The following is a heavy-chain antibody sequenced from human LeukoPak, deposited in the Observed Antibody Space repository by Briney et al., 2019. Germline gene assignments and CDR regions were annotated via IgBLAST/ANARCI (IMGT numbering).Heavy chain of an antibody. D-gene: IGHD3-22*01. CDR2: ISSSGST. J-gene: IGHJ3*02. CDR1: GDSISSGDYY. Sequence: SETLSLTCTVSGDSISSGDYYWSWIRQPAGKGLEWIGRISSSGSTNYNPSLKSRVTISVDTSKNQFSLKLSSVTAADTAVYFCARGPYSYHSSGAFDIWGQGAMVTVSS. CDR3: ARGPYSYHSSGAFDI. V-gene: IGHV4-61*02.